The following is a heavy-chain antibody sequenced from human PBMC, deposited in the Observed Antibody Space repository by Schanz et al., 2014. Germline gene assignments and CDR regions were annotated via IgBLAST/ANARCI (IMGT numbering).Heavy chain of an antibody. V-gene: IGHV3-21*01. D-gene: IGHD2-8*02. CDR2: ITRSGYI. Sequence: EVQLVESGGGLVKPGGSLRLSCAASGFTLNTYSMSWVRQAPGKGLEWVSSITRSGYIYYADSVQGRFTISRDGATNSLYLQMDSLRPEDTAVYFCAKDTGYCHGGACYCFEYWGLGILVTVSS. J-gene: IGHJ4*02. CDR3: AKDTGYCHGGACYCFEY. CDR1: GFTLNTYS.